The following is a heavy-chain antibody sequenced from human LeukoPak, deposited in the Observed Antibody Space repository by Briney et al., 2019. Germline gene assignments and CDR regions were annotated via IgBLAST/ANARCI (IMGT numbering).Heavy chain of an antibody. CDR1: GYTFTAHY. V-gene: IGHV1-2*02. J-gene: IGHJ2*01. CDR3: ARGRGTTMVRGVITNYFDL. Sequence: ASVKVSCKASGYTFTAHYIHWVRQAPGQGLEWMGWIDPNSGGTNYAQKFLGSVTMTGDTSINTAFMELSRLRSDDTAIYYCARGRGTTMVRGVITNYFDLWGRSSLVTVSS. D-gene: IGHD3-10*01. CDR2: IDPNSGGT.